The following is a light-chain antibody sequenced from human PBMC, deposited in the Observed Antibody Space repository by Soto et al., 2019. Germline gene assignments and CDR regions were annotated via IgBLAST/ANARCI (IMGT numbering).Light chain of an antibody. CDR3: QSHDSRVSDWV. J-gene: IGLJ3*02. CDR1: SSNIGAGYD. V-gene: IGLV1-40*01. Sequence: QSVLTQPPSVSGAPGQRVTISCTGSSSNIGAGYDVHWYQQLPGTAPKLLIYDNNNRPSGVPDRFSGSKSGTSASLAITGLQAEDEADYYCQSHDSRVSDWVFGGGTKLTVL. CDR2: DNN.